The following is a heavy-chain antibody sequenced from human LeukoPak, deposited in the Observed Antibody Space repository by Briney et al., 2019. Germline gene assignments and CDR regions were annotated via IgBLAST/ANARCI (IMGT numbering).Heavy chain of an antibody. J-gene: IGHJ5*02. D-gene: IGHD3-10*01. CDR3: AREGELVDTMVRGVIINSNWFDP. CDR2: IYFSGST. V-gene: IGHV4-4*07. CDR1: GGSSSSYY. Sequence: SETLSLTCTVSGGSSSSYYWSWIRQPAGKGLEWIGRIYFSGSTNYSPSLKSRVTMSVDTSKNQFSLKLSSVTAADTAVYYCAREGELVDTMVRGVIINSNWFDPWGQGTLVTVSS.